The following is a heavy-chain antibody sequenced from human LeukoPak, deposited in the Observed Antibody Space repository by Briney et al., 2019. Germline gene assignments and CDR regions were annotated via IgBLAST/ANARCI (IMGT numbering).Heavy chain of an antibody. CDR3: AALNPKLKDYYFDY. CDR1: GFTFTSSA. Sequence: SVKVSCKASGFTFTSSAVQWVRQASGQRLEWIGWIVVGSGNTNYAQKFQERVTITRDMSTSTAYMELSSLRSEDTAVYYCAALNPKLKDYYFDYWGQGTLVTVSS. J-gene: IGHJ4*02. CDR2: IVVGSGNT. D-gene: IGHD1-1*01. V-gene: IGHV1-58*01.